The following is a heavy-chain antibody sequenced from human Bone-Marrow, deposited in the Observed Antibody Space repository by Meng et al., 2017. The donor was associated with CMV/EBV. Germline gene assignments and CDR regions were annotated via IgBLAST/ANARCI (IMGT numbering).Heavy chain of an antibody. V-gene: IGHV4-39*07. CDR1: GGSISSSSYY. CDR2: IYYSGST. Sequence: QLQLQESGPGLVKPSEALSTTCTVSGGSISSSSYYWGWIRQPPGKGLEWIGSIYYSGSTYYNPSIKSRVTISVDTSKNQFSLKLSSVTAADTAVYYCARVGISHMTTVTTFDYWGQGTLVTVSS. CDR3: ARVGISHMTTVTTFDY. D-gene: IGHD4-17*01. J-gene: IGHJ4*02.